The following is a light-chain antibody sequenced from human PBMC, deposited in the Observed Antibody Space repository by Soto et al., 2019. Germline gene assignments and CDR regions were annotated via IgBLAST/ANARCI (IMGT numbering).Light chain of an antibody. CDR2: GAS. CDR1: QSVSSSY. J-gene: IGKJ5*01. Sequence: EIVMTQSPATLSVSPGERATLSCRASQSVSSSYLAWYQQKPGQAPRLLIYGASSRATGIPDRFSGSGSGTDFTLTISRLEPEDFAVYYCQQYGSSQAYTFGQGTRLEIK. CDR3: QQYGSSQAYT. V-gene: IGKV3-20*01.